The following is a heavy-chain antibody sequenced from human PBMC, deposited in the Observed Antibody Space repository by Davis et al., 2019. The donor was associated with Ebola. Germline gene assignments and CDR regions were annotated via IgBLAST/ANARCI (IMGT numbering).Heavy chain of an antibody. CDR3: AWQGRDGYNYSLAY. Sequence: GESLKISCAASGFTFNSYSMTWVRQAPGKGLEWVAVIWYDGSNKYYADSVKGRFTISRDNSKNTLYLQMNSLRAKDTAVYYCAWQGRDGYNYSLAYWGQGTLVTVSS. D-gene: IGHD5-24*01. J-gene: IGHJ4*02. CDR1: GFTFNSYS. V-gene: IGHV3-33*08. CDR2: IWYDGSNK.